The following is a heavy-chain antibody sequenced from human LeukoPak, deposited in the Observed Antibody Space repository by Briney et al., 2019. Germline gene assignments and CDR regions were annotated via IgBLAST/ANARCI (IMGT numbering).Heavy chain of an antibody. CDR1: GGSISSNNW. CDR3: ARGKRTPRRVVVVPAAMRNNWFDP. J-gene: IGHJ5*02. Sequence: SETLSLTCAVSGGSISSNNWWSWVRQPPGKGLEWIGEIYHSGSANYNPSLKSRVTISVDTSKNQFSLKLSSVTAADTAVYYCARGKRTPRRVVVVPAAMRNNWFDPWGQGTLVTVSS. V-gene: IGHV4-4*02. D-gene: IGHD2-2*01. CDR2: IYHSGSA.